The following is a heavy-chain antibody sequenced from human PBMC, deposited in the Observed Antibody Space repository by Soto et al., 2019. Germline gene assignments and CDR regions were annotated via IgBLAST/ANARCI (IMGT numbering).Heavy chain of an antibody. V-gene: IGHV4-34*01. Sequence: ASETLSLTCAVYGGSGGSFSGYYWSWIRQPPGKGLEWIGEINHSGSTNYNPSLKSRVTISVDTSKNQFSLKLSSVTAADTAVYYCARHNYDSSGYYQYYYGMDVWGQGTTVTVSS. CDR1: GGSGGSFSGYY. CDR2: INHSGST. CDR3: ARHNYDSSGYYQYYYGMDV. D-gene: IGHD3-22*01. J-gene: IGHJ6*02.